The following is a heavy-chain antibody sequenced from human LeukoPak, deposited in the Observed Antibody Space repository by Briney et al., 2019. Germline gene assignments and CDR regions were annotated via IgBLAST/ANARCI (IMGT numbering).Heavy chain of an antibody. V-gene: IGHV3-23*01. CDR1: GFTLSNYA. J-gene: IGHJ4*02. D-gene: IGHD3-22*01. CDR2: ISGSGGST. CDR3: AKAYYENSGYFNYFDY. Sequence: GGSLRLSCAASGFTLSNYAMSWVRQAPGKGLEWISGISGSGGSTNYADSVKGRFTISRDNSKSTLYLQMNSLRAEDTAVYYCAKAYYENSGYFNYFDYWGQGTLVTVPS.